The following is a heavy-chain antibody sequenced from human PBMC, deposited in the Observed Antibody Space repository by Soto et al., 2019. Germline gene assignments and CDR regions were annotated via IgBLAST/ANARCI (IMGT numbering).Heavy chain of an antibody. J-gene: IGHJ4*02. CDR1: GYTFTSYY. CDR3: AICLIYDSSRYFFAY. Sequence: GASVKVSCKASGYTFTSYYMHWVRQAPGQGLEWMGIINPSGGSTRYAQKFQGRVTMTRDTSTSTVYMELSSLRSEDTAVYYCAICLIYDSSRYFFAYWGQGTLVPVSS. D-gene: IGHD3-22*01. V-gene: IGHV1-46*01. CDR2: INPSGGST.